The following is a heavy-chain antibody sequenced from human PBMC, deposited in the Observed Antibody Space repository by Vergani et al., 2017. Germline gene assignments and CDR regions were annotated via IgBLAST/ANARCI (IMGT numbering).Heavy chain of an antibody. CDR2: IYYSGST. CDR3: ASEVNWGLFS. V-gene: IGHV4-39*07. J-gene: IGHJ5*02. CDR1: GGSISSSSYY. D-gene: IGHD7-27*01. Sequence: QLQLQESGPGPVKPSETLSLTCTVSGGSISSSSYYWGRIRQPPGKGLEWIGSIYYSGSTYYNPSLKRPVTISVYTSKNQSSLKLSAVTAADTAVYYCASEVNWGLFSWGQGTLVTVSS.